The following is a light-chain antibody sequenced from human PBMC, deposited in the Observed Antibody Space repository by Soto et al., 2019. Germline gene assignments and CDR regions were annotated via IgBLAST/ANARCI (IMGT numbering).Light chain of an antibody. CDR3: AAWDDSLTGYVV. J-gene: IGLJ2*01. CDR1: SSNIGSNT. Sequence: QSVLTQPPSASGTPGQRVTISCSGSSSNIGSNTVNWYQQVPGTSPKLLIYSDSQRPSGVPDRFSGSKSGASASLAISGLQSEDEADYYCAAWDDSLTGYVVFGGRTKLTVL. V-gene: IGLV1-44*01. CDR2: SDS.